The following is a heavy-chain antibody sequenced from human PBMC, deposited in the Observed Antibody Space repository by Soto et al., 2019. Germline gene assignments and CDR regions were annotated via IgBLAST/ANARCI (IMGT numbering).Heavy chain of an antibody. D-gene: IGHD2-21*02. CDR3: ARIDCGGNCYPRSWYSDI. CDR2: IRQDGGDK. J-gene: IGHJ2*01. CDR1: GFTFSNYW. V-gene: IGHV3-7*03. Sequence: EVQLVESGGGLVQPGGSLRLSCVASGFTFSNYWMGWVRQAPGKGLEWVANIRQDGGDKRDLDSVKGRFTISRDNAQNSLYLKITGLRAKDTAVYYCARIDCGGNCYPRSWYSDIWGRGTLVTVSS.